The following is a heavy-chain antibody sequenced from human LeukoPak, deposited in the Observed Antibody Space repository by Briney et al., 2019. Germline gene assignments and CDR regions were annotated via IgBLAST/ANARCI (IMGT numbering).Heavy chain of an antibody. CDR1: GFTVSSNY. Sequence: GGSLRLSCAASGFTVSSNYMSWVRQAPGKGLEWVSVIYSGGSTYYADPVKGRFTISRDNSKNTLYLQMNSLRAEDTAVYYCARDIVVVPAADPLNYYYYGMDVWGQGTTVTVSS. CDR2: IYSGGST. J-gene: IGHJ6*02. V-gene: IGHV3-53*01. D-gene: IGHD2-2*01. CDR3: ARDIVVVPAADPLNYYYYGMDV.